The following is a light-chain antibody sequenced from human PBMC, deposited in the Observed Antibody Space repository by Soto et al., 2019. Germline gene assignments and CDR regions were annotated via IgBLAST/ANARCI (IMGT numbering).Light chain of an antibody. CDR3: QQYGSSPPWT. V-gene: IGKV3-15*01. J-gene: IGKJ1*01. Sequence: EVVLSQSPSTLSVSTGERATLSCRASQSVRTNVVWYQQKPGQAPRLLIYGASTRATGIPARFSGSGSGTEFTLTISSLQSEDFAVYYCQQYGSSPPWTFGQGTKV. CDR2: GAS. CDR1: QSVRTN.